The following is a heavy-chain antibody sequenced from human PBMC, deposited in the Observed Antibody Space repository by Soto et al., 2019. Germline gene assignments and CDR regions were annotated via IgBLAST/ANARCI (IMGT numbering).Heavy chain of an antibody. CDR3: TTDSYMTNIIVRFDY. CDR1: GFTFGDYA. Sequence: AGGSLRLSCTGSGFTFGDYAMSWFRQAPGKGLEWVGFITSKRYGGTTEYAASVKGRFTISRDDSKSIAYLEMNSLKTEDTAIYYCTTDSYMTNIIVRFDYWGHGTLGTVSS. J-gene: IGHJ4*01. V-gene: IGHV3-49*03. CDR2: ITSKRYGGTT. D-gene: IGHD4-17*01.